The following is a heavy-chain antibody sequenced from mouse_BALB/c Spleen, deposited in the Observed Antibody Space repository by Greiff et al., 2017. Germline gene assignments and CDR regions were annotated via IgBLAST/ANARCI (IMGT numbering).Heavy chain of an antibody. CDR3: ARNWAGYYFDY. CDR1: GFSLTSYG. V-gene: IGHV2-9*02. CDR2: ICAGGST. D-gene: IGHD4-1*01. J-gene: IGHJ2*01. Sequence: QVQLQESGPGLVAPSQSLSITCTVSGFSLTSYGVHWVRQPPGKGLEWLGVICAGGSTNYNSALMSRLSISKDNTKGQVFLRMNSLQTDDTAMYYCARNWAGYYFDYWGQGTTLTVSA.